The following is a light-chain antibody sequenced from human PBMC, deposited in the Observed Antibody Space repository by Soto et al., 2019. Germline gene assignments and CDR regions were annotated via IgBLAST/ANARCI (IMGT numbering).Light chain of an antibody. CDR3: QQYDRWPVT. Sequence: EVVMTQSPATLFVSPGERVTFSCRASQSVTTNLAWYQHKPGQSPRLLISGASTGASGIPPRFSGSGSGTEFTLTIDRLQSADFAVYYCQQYDRWPVTFGGGTKVEIK. CDR2: GAS. CDR1: QSVTTN. V-gene: IGKV3-15*01. J-gene: IGKJ4*01.